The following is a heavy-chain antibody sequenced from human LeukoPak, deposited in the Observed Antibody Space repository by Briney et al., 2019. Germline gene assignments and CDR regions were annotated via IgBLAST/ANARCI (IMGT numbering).Heavy chain of an antibody. J-gene: IGHJ6*03. CDR3: ARGPESTYYYYYYMDV. Sequence: ASVKVSCKASGGTFSSYAISWVRQAPGQGLEWMGWMNPNSGNTGYAQKFQGRVTITRNTSISTAYMELSSLRSEDTAVYYCARGPESTYYYYYYMDVWGKGTTVTVSS. V-gene: IGHV1-8*03. CDR2: MNPNSGNT. CDR1: GGTFSSYA.